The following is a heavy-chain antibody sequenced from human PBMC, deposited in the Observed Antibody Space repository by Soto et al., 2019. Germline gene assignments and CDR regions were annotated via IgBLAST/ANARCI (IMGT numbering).Heavy chain of an antibody. CDR1: GYSFTSYW. CDR3: ARLDCSSTSCYMYYYYYGMDV. V-gene: IGHV5-10-1*01. Sequence: GESLKISCKGSGYSFTSYWISWVRQMPGKGLEWMGRIDPSDSYTNYSPSFQGHVTISADKSISTAYLQWSSLKASDTAMYYCARLDCSSTSCYMYYYYYGMDVWGQGTTVTAP. D-gene: IGHD2-2*02. J-gene: IGHJ6*02. CDR2: IDPSDSYT.